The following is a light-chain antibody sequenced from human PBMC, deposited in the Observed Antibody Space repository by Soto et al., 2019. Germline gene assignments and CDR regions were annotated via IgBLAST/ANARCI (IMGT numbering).Light chain of an antibody. Sequence: IQMTQSPSSLSASVGDRVTITCRASQGIRNDLDWFQQKPGKAPKLLIYAASDLQSGVPARFSGSGSGTDFTLTISSLQPEDFATYYCLQKYFYPFTFGPGTKVDI. V-gene: IGKV1-6*01. J-gene: IGKJ3*01. CDR3: LQKYFYPFT. CDR2: AAS. CDR1: QGIRND.